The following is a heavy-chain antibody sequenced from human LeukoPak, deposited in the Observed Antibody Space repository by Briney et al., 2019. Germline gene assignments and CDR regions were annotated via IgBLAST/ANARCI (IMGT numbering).Heavy chain of an antibody. J-gene: IGHJ4*02. V-gene: IGHV1-18*01. D-gene: IGHD6-13*01. Sequence: ASVKVSCKASGYTFTNYGISWVRQAPGQGLECMGWISAYNGNTNYAQRFQGRVTMTTDTSTSTAYMELRSLRSDDTAVYYCARIAAAGFSIPDYWGQGTLVTVSS. CDR2: ISAYNGNT. CDR1: GYTFTNYG. CDR3: ARIAAAGFSIPDY.